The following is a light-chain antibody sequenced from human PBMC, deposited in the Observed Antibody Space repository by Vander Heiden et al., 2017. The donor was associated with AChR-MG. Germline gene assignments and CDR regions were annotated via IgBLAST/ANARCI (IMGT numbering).Light chain of an antibody. J-gene: IGLJ2*01. CDR2: DVT. CDR1: SSDVGGYNY. CDR3: CSDAGSDTFV. V-gene: IGLV2-11*01. Sequence: SVSGSPGQSVTISCTGTSSDVGGYNYVSWYLQHPGKAPKLIIHDVTKRPSGVPDRFSGSKSGSTASLTISVRQGEDEADYYCCSDAGSDTFVFGGGTKLTVL.